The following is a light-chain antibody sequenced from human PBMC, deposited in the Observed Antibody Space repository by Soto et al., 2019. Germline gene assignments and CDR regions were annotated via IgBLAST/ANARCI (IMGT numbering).Light chain of an antibody. CDR3: QQYYTSWWS. V-gene: IGKV4-1*01. CDR1: QSILYNSNNRNY. CDR2: WAS. Sequence: DIVMTQPPDSLAVSLGERATINCKSSQSILYNSNNRNYVAWYQQKPGQPPKLLINWASTRESGVPDRFSGSGSGTDFTLTIGSLQAEDVAVYYCQQYYTSWWSFGQGTKVDIK. J-gene: IGKJ1*01.